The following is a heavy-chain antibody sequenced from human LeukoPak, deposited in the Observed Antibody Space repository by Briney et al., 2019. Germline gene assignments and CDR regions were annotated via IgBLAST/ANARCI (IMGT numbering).Heavy chain of an antibody. J-gene: IGHJ4*02. CDR3: ARAPSGSYFSFLEY. CDR2: IKQDGSEK. V-gene: IGHV3-7*01. D-gene: IGHD1-26*01. CDR1: GFTFSSYW. Sequence: GGSLRLSCAASGFTFSSYWMSWVRQAPGKGLEWVANIKQDGSEKYYVDSVKGRFTISRDNAKNSLYLQMNSLRAEDTAVYYCARAPSGSYFSFLEYWGQGTLVTVSS.